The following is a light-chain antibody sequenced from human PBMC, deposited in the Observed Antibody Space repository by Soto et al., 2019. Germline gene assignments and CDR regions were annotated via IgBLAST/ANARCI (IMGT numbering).Light chain of an antibody. J-gene: IGKJ2*01. CDR1: QSISTY. CDR3: QQYGSSNT. Sequence: DIQMTQSPSSLSASVEDRVTITCRASQSISTYLNWYQQKPGKAPKLLIFGASTLQSGVPSRFSGSGSGTDFTLTISRLEPEDFAVYYCQQYGSSNTFGQGTKLEIK. CDR2: GAS. V-gene: IGKV1-39*01.